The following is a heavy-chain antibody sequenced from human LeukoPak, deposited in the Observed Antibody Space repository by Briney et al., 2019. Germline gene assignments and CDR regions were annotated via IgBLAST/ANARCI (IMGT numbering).Heavy chain of an antibody. J-gene: IGHJ5*02. D-gene: IGHD4-17*01. CDR1: GYTFTSYA. CDR2: INTNTGNP. Sequence: EASVKVSCKASGYTFTSYALHWVRQAPGQGLEWMGWINTNTGNPTYAQGFTGRFVFSLDTSVSTAYLQISSLKAEDTAVYYCARAGDYGDYEPWFDPWGQGTLVTVSS. V-gene: IGHV7-4-1*02. CDR3: ARAGDYGDYEPWFDP.